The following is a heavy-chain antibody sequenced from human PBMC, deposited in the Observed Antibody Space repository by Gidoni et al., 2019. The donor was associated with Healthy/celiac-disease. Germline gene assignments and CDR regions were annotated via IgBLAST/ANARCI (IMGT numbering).Heavy chain of an antibody. V-gene: IGHV1-69*06. J-gene: IGHJ2*01. CDR2: IIPIFGTA. CDR3: ARAGGAVAGVGYFDL. D-gene: IGHD6-19*01. Sequence: QVQLVQSGAEVKKPGSSVKVSCKASGGTFSSYAISWVRQAPGQGLEWMGGIIPIFGTANYAQKFQGRVTNTADKSTSTAYMELSSLRSEDTAVYYCARAGGAVAGVGYFDLWGRGTLVTVSS. CDR1: GGTFSSYA.